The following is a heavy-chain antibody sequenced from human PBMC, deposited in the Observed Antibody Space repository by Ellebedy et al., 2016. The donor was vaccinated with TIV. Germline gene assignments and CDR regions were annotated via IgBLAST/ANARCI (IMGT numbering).Heavy chain of an antibody. Sequence: GGSLRLXXAASGFTFSSYGMHWVRQAPGKGLEWVSAISGSGGSTYYADSVKGRFTISRDNSKNTLYLQMNSLRAEDTAVYYCAKGSGSSSWYVGVGDYWGQGTLVTVSS. CDR3: AKGSGSSSWYVGVGDY. CDR2: ISGSGGST. D-gene: IGHD6-13*01. CDR1: GFTFSSYG. J-gene: IGHJ4*02. V-gene: IGHV3-23*01.